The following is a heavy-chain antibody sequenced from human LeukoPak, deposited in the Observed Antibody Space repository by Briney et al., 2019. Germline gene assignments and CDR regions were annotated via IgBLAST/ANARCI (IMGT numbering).Heavy chain of an antibody. CDR3: AKGGAGTMIVVVRFDY. V-gene: IGHV3-23*01. J-gene: IGHJ4*02. Sequence: PGGSLRLSCAASGFTFSSYTMSWVRQAPGKGLEWVSAISGSGGSTYYADSVKGRFTISRDNSKNTLYLQMNSLRAGDTAVYYCAKGGAGTMIVVVRFDYWGQGTLVTVSS. CDR1: GFTFSSYT. D-gene: IGHD3-22*01. CDR2: ISGSGGST.